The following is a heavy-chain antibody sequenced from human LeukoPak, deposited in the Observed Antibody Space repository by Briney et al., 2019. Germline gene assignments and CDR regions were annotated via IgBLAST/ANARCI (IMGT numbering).Heavy chain of an antibody. J-gene: IGHJ3*02. CDR1: VGSISRGAYY. CDR2: IYYSGST. V-gene: IGHV4-30-4*01. D-gene: IGHD3-22*01. CDR3: ALGGSYYDSSGYRSVGAFDI. Sequence: PSQTLSLTCTVSVGSISRGAYYWSWIRQPPGNGLEWIGYIYYSGSTYYNPSLKSRVTISVDTSKNQFSLKLSSVTAADTAVYYCALGGSYYDSSGYRSVGAFDIWGQGTMVTVSS.